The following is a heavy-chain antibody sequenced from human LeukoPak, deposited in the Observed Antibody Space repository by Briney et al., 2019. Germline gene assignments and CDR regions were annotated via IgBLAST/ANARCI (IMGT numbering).Heavy chain of an antibody. CDR2: IYYSGST. CDR1: GGSTSSYY. D-gene: IGHD6-13*01. V-gene: IGHV4-59*08. CDR3: ARHTDIAPLSSLKY. Sequence: SETLSLTCTVSGGSTSSYYWSWIRQPPGKGLEWIGYIYYSGSTNYNPSLKSRLTISIDTSKNQFSLKLSPVTAADTAVYYCARHTDIAPLSSLKYWGQGTLVTVSS. J-gene: IGHJ4*02.